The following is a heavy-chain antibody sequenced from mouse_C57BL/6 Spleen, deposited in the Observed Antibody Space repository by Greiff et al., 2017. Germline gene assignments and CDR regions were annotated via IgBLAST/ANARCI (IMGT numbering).Heavy chain of an antibody. CDR2: INPGSGGT. CDR3: AKGDDYDDGAWFAY. D-gene: IGHD2-4*01. V-gene: IGHV1-54*01. Sequence: QVQLQQSGAELVRPGTSVKVSCKASGYAFTNYLIEWVKQRPGQGLEWIGVINPGSGGTNYNEKFKGKATLTVDKSSSTAYMQLSSLTSEDSAVYFCAKGDDYDDGAWFAYWGQGTLVTVSA. CDR1: GYAFTNYL. J-gene: IGHJ3*01.